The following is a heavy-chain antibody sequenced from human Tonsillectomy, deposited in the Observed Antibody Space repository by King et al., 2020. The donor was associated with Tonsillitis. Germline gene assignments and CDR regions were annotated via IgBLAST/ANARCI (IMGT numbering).Heavy chain of an antibody. CDR1: GGSFSGYY. J-gene: IGHJ5*02. CDR3: ARGHSITICGWVMSTVWFDP. V-gene: IGHV4-34*01. D-gene: IGHD3-3*01. Sequence: VQLQQWGAGLLKPSETLSLTCAVYGGSFSGYYWSWIRQPPGKGLEWIGEINHSGSTNYNPSLKSRVTISVDTSTNQFSLKLSSVTAGDTAVYYCARGHSITICGWVMSTVWFDPCGQGTLVTVSS. CDR2: INHSGST.